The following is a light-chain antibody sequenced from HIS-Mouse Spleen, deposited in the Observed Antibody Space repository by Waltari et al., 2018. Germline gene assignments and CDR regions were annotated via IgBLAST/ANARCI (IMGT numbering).Light chain of an antibody. CDR2: EDS. CDR1: ALPKKY. V-gene: IGLV3-10*01. Sequence: SYELTQPPSDSVSPGQTARITCPGDALPKKYAYWYQQKSGQAPLLVIYEDSKPPSGIPERFSGSSSGTMATLTISGAQVEDEADYYCYSTDSSGNHRVFGGGTKLTVL. CDR3: YSTDSSGNHRV. J-gene: IGLJ2*01.